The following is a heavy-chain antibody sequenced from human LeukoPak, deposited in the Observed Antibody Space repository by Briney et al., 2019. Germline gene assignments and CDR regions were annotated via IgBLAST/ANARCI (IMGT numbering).Heavy chain of an antibody. Sequence: GASVKVSCKASGYTFTSYDINWVRQATGQGFEWMGWMNPNSGNTGYAQKFQGRVTMTRNTSISTAYMELSSLRSEDTAVYYCARGPNYYDFWSGYYRYYFDYWGQGTLVTVSS. V-gene: IGHV1-8*01. CDR2: MNPNSGNT. CDR1: GYTFTSYD. CDR3: ARGPNYYDFWSGYYRYYFDY. D-gene: IGHD3-3*01. J-gene: IGHJ4*02.